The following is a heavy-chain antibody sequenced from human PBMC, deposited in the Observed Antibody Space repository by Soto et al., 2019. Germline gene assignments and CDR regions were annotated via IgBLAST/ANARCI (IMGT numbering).Heavy chain of an antibody. Sequence: EVHLVESGGGLVQPGGSLRLSCAASGFTFSSYSLNWVRQAPGKGLEWVSYITSSGTTVYYADSVRGRFTISRDNAKXXXXXXXXSLRXDDTAVYYCARGSSNWAYYFDFWGQGTLVTVSS. V-gene: IGHV3-48*01. CDR1: GFTFSSYS. D-gene: IGHD6-13*01. CDR3: ARGSSNWAYYFDF. CDR2: ITSSGTTV. J-gene: IGHJ4*02.